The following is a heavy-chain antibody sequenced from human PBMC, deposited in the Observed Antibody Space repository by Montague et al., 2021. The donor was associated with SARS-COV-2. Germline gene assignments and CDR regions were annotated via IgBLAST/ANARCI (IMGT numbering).Heavy chain of an antibody. D-gene: IGHD3-22*01. V-gene: IGHV5-51*03. CDR3: ASSYDSSGYSPAWAFDI. CDR1: GYSFTSYW. J-gene: IGHJ3*02. Sequence: QSGAEVKKPGESLKISCKGSGYSFTSYWIGWVRQMPGKGLEWMGIIYPXXSDTRYSPSFQGQVTISADKSISTAYLQWSSLKASDTAMYYCASSYDSSGYSPAWAFDIWGQGTMVTVSS. CDR2: IYPXXSDT.